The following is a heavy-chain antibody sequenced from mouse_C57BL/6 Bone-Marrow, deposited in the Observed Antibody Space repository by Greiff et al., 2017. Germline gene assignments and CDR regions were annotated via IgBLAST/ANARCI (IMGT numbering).Heavy chain of an antibody. D-gene: IGHD2-5*01. Sequence: EVQVVESGGGLVKPGGSLNLSCAASGFTFSDYGMHWVRQAPEKGLEWVAYISSGSSTIYYADTVKGRFTIPRDNAKNSLFLQMTSLRSEDTAMYYCARAYYSNSAWFAYWGQGTLVTVSA. CDR1: GFTFSDYG. CDR2: ISSGSSTI. CDR3: ARAYYSNSAWFAY. V-gene: IGHV5-17*01. J-gene: IGHJ3*01.